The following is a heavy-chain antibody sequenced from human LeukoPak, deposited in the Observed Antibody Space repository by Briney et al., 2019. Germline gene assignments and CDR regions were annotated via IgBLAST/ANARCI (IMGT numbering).Heavy chain of an antibody. CDR1: GGTFSSYA. V-gene: IGHV1-69*04. D-gene: IGHD2-15*01. Sequence: ASVKVSCKASGGTFSSYAISWVRQAPGQGLEWMGRIIPILGIANYAQKFQGRVSITADTSTSTSYMELSSLRSEDTAVFYCARDCRSVSCYSVDYWGQGTLVTVSS. CDR3: ARDCRSVSCYSVDY. J-gene: IGHJ4*02. CDR2: IIPILGIA.